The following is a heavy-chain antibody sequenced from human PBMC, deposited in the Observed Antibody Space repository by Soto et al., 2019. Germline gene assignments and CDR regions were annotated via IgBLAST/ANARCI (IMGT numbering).Heavy chain of an antibody. D-gene: IGHD4-17*01. J-gene: IGHJ2*01. V-gene: IGHV3-23*01. CDR2: ISGSGGST. Sequence: EVQLLESGGGLVQPGGSLRLSCAASGFTFSIYAMNWVRQAPGKGLEWVSVISGSGGSTYYADSVKGRFTISRDNSKNTLHLQMNSLRAEDTAVYYCARRTVGWYFDLWRRGTLVTVSS. CDR3: ARRTVGWYFDL. CDR1: GFTFSIYA.